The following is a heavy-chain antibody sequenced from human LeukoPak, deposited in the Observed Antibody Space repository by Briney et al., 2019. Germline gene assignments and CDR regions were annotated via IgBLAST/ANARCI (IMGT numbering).Heavy chain of an antibody. J-gene: IGHJ5*02. Sequence: GSLRLSCAASGFTFSSYWMSWVRQAPGKGLEWVANIKQDGSEKYYVDSVKGRFTISRDNAKNSLYLQMNSLRAEDTAVYYCARGGTATISYNWFDPWGQGTLVTVSS. V-gene: IGHV3-7*01. D-gene: IGHD3-9*01. CDR2: IKQDGSEK. CDR3: ARGGTATISYNWFDP. CDR1: GFTFSSYW.